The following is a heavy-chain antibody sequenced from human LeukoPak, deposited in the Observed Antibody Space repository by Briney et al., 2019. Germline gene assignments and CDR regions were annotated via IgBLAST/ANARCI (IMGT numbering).Heavy chain of an antibody. D-gene: IGHD3-22*01. J-gene: IGHJ4*02. CDR1: GGTFSSYA. Sequence: SVKVSCEASGGTFSSYAISWVRQAPGQGLEWRGRIIPIFGIANYAQKFQGRVTITADKSTSTAYMELSSLRSEDTAVYYCARPDYYDSSGYLYWGQGTLVTVSS. CDR2: IIPIFGIA. V-gene: IGHV1-69*04. CDR3: ARPDYYDSSGYLY.